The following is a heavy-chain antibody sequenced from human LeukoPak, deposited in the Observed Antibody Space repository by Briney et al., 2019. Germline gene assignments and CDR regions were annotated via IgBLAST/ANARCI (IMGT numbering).Heavy chain of an antibody. J-gene: IGHJ4*02. Sequence: PGGSLRLSCAASGFAFSNYWMTWVRQAPGKGLQWVANIKPDGTEKNYVDSVKGRFTISRDNAKNSVYLQLNSLRVDDTALYYCARTPLTQLEPDYFDSWGQGTLVIVS. CDR3: ARTPLTQLEPDYFDS. V-gene: IGHV3-7*01. CDR1: GFAFSNYW. CDR2: IKPDGTEK. D-gene: IGHD1-1*01.